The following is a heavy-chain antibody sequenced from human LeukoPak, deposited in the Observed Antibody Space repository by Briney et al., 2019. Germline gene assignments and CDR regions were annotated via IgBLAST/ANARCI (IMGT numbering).Heavy chain of an antibody. D-gene: IGHD2-2*01. CDR2: ISGSGGST. CDR1: GFTFSSYA. CDR3: ASPLAYCSSTSCSKADY. V-gene: IGHV3-23*01. J-gene: IGHJ4*02. Sequence: GGSLRLSCAASGFTFSSYAMSWVRQAPGKGLEWVSAISGSGGSTHYADSVKGRFTISRDNSKNTLYLQMNSLRAEDTAVYYCASPLAYCSSTSCSKADYWGQGTLVTVSS.